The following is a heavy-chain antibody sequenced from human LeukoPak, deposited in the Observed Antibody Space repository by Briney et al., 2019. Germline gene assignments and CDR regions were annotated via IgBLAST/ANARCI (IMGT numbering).Heavy chain of an antibody. CDR1: GASISSGSYY. D-gene: IGHD1-26*01. Sequence: PSQTLSLTCTVSGASISSGSYYWSWIRQPAGKGLEWIGRIYTSGSTTYNPSLKSRVTISVDTSKNQFSLKLSSVTAADTAVYYCARREDYYYYMDVWGKGTTVTVSS. CDR2: IYTSGST. V-gene: IGHV4-61*02. CDR3: ARREDYYYYMDV. J-gene: IGHJ6*03.